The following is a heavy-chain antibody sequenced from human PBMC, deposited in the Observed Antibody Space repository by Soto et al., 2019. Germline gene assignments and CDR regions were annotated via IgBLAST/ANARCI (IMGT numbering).Heavy chain of an antibody. J-gene: IGHJ4*02. CDR3: ARRETYYYGSGSSYYFDY. CDR1: GGSISSYY. D-gene: IGHD3-10*01. V-gene: IGHV4-59*08. CDR2: IYYSGST. Sequence: SETLSLTCTVSGGSISSYYWSWIRQPPGKGLEWIGYIYYSGSTNYNPSLKSRVTISVDTSKNQFSLKLSSVTAADTAVYYCARRETYYYGSGSSYYFDYWGQGTLVTVSS.